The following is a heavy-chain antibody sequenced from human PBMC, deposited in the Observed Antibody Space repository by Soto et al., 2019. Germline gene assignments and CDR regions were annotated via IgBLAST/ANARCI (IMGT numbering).Heavy chain of an antibody. D-gene: IGHD6-19*01. J-gene: IGHJ6*02. V-gene: IGHV3-23*01. CDR1: GFTFSSYA. CDR3: AKDLGRQWLVRGYYYYGMDV. Sequence: GSLRLSCAASGFTFSSYAMSWVRQAPGKGLEWVSAISGSGGSTYYADSVKGRFTISRDNSKNTLYLQMNSLRAEDTAVYYCAKDLGRQWLVRGYYYYGMDVWGQGTTVTVSS. CDR2: ISGSGGST.